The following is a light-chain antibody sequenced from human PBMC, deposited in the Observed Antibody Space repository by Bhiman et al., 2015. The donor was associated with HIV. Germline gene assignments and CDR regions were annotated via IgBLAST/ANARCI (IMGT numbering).Light chain of an antibody. CDR1: SSNIGKNP. J-gene: IGLJ2*01. V-gene: IGLV1-36*01. CDR2: YDD. Sequence: QSVLTQPPSVSGAPGQRVTISCSGSSSNIGKNPVNWFQQVPGKAPKLLIYYDDLLSSGVSDRFSASKAGTSASLAISGLQSEDEADYYCSAWDDSLNGVVFGGGTKVTVL. CDR3: SAWDDSLNGVV.